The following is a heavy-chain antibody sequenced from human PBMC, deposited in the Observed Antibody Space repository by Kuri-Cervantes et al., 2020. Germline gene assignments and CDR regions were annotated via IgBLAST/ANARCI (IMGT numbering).Heavy chain of an antibody. CDR1: GYTFTSYG. CDR3: ASLCSSTSCYRGNWFDP. V-gene: IGHV1-18*01. CDR2: ISAYNGNT. D-gene: IGHD2-2*02. J-gene: IGHJ5*02. Sequence: ASVKVSCKASGYTFTSYGISWVRQAPGQGLEWMGWISAYNGNTNYAQKLQGRVTMTTDTSTSTAYMELRSLRSDDTAVYYCASLCSSTSCYRGNWFDPWGQGTLVTVSS.